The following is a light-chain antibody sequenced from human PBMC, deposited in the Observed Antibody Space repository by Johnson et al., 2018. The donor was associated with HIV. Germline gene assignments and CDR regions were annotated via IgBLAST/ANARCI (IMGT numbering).Light chain of an antibody. Sequence: QSVLTQPPSVSAAPGQKVTISCSGRSSNIGNAYVSWYQQLPGTAPKLLIYENDKRPSGIPDRFSGSKYGTSATMGITGLQTGDEADYYCGRWDTSLSAGGVFGTGTKVTVL. CDR1: SSNIGNAY. CDR3: GRWDTSLSAGGV. V-gene: IGLV1-51*02. J-gene: IGLJ1*01. CDR2: END.